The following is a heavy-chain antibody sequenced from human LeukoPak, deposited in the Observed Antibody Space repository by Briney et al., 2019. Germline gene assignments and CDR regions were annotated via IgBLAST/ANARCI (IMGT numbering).Heavy chain of an antibody. CDR2: IYNDGST. V-gene: IGHV3-53*01. Sequence: GGSLRLSCAASGFSVSGNFMSWVRQAPGKGLEWVSVIYNDGSTYYADSLKGRFTISRGNSKNTLYLQMNSLRAEDTAVYYCARDANTYYDRNGREERYFDYWGQGTLVTVSS. CDR3: ARDANTYYDRNGREERYFDY. CDR1: GFSVSGNF. D-gene: IGHD3-22*01. J-gene: IGHJ4*02.